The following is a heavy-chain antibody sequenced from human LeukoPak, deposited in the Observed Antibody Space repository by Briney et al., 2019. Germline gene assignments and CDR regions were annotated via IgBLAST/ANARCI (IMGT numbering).Heavy chain of an antibody. J-gene: IGHJ4*02. CDR3: ARELWGLFDY. V-gene: IGHV3-11*04. CDR1: GGSFSGYY. D-gene: IGHD2-21*01. Sequence: LSLTCAVYGGSFSGYYWSWIRQPPGKGLEWVSYISSSGSTIYYADSVKGRFTISRDNAKNSLYLQMNSLRAEDTAVYYCARELWGLFDYWGQGTLVTVSS. CDR2: ISSSGSTI.